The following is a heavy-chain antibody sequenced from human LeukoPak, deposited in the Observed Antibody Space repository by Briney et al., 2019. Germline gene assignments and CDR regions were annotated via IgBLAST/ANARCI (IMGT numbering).Heavy chain of an antibody. Sequence: SVKVSCKASVGTFSSYAISWVRQAPGHGLEWMGGIIPIFGTANYAQKFQGRVTITADESTSTAYMELSSLRSEDTAVYYCARAGDFWSGRYFDYWGQVTLVTVSS. CDR1: VGTFSSYA. CDR3: ARAGDFWSGRYFDY. V-gene: IGHV1-69*13. D-gene: IGHD3-3*01. J-gene: IGHJ4*02. CDR2: IIPIFGTA.